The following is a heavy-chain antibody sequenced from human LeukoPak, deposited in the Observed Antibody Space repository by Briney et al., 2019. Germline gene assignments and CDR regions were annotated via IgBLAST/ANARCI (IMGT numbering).Heavy chain of an antibody. D-gene: IGHD2-2*01. CDR1: GFTFSSYW. CDR2: IKQDGSEK. Sequence: PGGSLRLSCAASGFTFSSYWMSWVLQAPGKGLEWVANIKQDGSEKYYVDSVKGRFTISRDNAKNSLYLQMNSLRAEDTAVYYCARGVVPAAVNYYYYYYMDVWGKGTTVTVPS. V-gene: IGHV3-7*04. CDR3: ARGVVPAAVNYYYYYYMDV. J-gene: IGHJ6*03.